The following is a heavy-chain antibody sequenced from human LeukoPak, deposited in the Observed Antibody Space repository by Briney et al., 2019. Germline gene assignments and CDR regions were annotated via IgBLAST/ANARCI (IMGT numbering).Heavy chain of an antibody. CDR2: ISSSSSYV. D-gene: IGHD3-16*01. CDR1: GFTFSSYS. CDR3: ARDRGGGFDY. Sequence: GGSLRLSCAASGFTFSSYSMNWVRQAPGKGLEWVSSISSSSSYVYYADSVKGRFTISRDNAKNSLYLQMNSLRAEDTAVYYCARDRGGGFDYWGQGTLVTVSS. J-gene: IGHJ4*02. V-gene: IGHV3-21*01.